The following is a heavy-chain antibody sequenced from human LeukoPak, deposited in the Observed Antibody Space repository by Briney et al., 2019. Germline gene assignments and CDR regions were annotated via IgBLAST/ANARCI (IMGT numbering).Heavy chain of an antibody. CDR3: ARAQGRPGFDP. V-gene: IGHV4-4*07. CDR1: DDSITMYY. J-gene: IGHJ5*02. CDR2: IYTSGST. D-gene: IGHD6-25*01. Sequence: SETLSLTCSVSDDSITMYYWTWIRQPAGKGLEWIGRIYTSGSTNYNPSLKSRVTISVDTSKNQFSLKLSSVTAADTAVYYCARAQGRPGFDPWGQGTLVTVSS.